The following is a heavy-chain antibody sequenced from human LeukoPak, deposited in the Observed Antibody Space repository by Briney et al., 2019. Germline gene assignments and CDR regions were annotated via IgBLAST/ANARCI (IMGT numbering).Heavy chain of an antibody. CDR1: GGSISSGDYY. Sequence: PSETLSLTCTVSGGSISSGDYYWSWIRQPPGKGLEWLGYIYYSGSTYYNPSLKSRVTISVDTSKNQFSLKLSSVTAADTAVYYCAREVIFGVVIGSYYYYYMDVWGKGTTVTVSS. J-gene: IGHJ6*03. CDR2: IYYSGST. V-gene: IGHV4-30-4*08. D-gene: IGHD3-3*02. CDR3: AREVIFGVVIGSYYYYYMDV.